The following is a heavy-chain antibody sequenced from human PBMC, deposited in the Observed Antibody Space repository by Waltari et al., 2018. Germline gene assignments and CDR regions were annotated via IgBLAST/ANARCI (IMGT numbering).Heavy chain of an antibody. J-gene: IGHJ4*02. CDR2: IIPSFCTA. CDR3: ATYPYGDYEKYYFDY. CDR1: GGTFSSYA. V-gene: IGHV1-69*05. Sequence: QVQLVQSGAEVKKPGSSVKVSCKASGGTFSSYAISWVRQAPGQGLGWMGGIIPSFCTANYSQTVHVRGTITTDTSTSTAYLDLSSLRSEDTAVYYCATYPYGDYEKYYFDYWGQGTLVTVSS. D-gene: IGHD4-17*01.